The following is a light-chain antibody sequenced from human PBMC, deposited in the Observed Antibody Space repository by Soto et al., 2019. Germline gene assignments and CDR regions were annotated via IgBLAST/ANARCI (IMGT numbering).Light chain of an antibody. CDR2: LNSDGSH. CDR3: QTWGTAIRV. Sequence: QLVLTQSPSASASLGASVKLTCTLSSGHSSYAIAWHQQQPEKGPRYLMNLNSDGSHTKGDGIPDRFSGSSSGAERYLTISSLQSEDEADYYCQTWGTAIRVFGGGTKLTV. CDR1: SGHSSYA. V-gene: IGLV4-69*01. J-gene: IGLJ3*02.